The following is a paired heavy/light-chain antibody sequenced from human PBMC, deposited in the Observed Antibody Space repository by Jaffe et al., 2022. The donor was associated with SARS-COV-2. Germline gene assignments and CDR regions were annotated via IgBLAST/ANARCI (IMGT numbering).Light chain of an antibody. CDR3: SLWYSGSWV. V-gene: IGLV7-46*01. CDR1: TGSVTSGHY. J-gene: IGLJ3*02. CDR2: DSS. Sequence: QAVVTQEPSLTVSPGGTVTLTCGSSTGSVTSGHYPYWFQQKPGQAPRTLIYDSSNKHSWTPARFSGSLLGGKAALTLSGAQPEDEAEYYCSLWYSGSWVFGGGTKLTVL.
Heavy chain of an antibody. CDR1: GLTVSRDH. CDR2: FYNDDNT. V-gene: IGHV3-66*02. Sequence: EVQLVQSGGGLVQPGGSLRLSCAASGLTVSRDHMIWVRQAPGKGLEWVSTFYNDDNTWYADSVKGRFTISSDNSKNTLYLQMNSLRAEDTALYHCAGTGIYSYWGRGSLVTVSS. J-gene: IGHJ4*02. D-gene: IGHD1-26*01. CDR3: AGTGIYSY.